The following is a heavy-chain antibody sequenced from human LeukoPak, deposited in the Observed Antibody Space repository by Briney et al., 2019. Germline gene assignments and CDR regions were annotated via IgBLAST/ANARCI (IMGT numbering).Heavy chain of an antibody. CDR2: IYPGDSDT. V-gene: IGHV5-51*01. D-gene: IGHD5-18*01. CDR1: GYTFTTYG. CDR3: ARLRGYSYGYRGPFDY. Sequence: GASVKVSCKASGYTFTTYGITWVRQAPGQGLEWMGIIYPGDSDTRYSPSFQGQVTISADKSISTAYLQWSSLKASDTAMYYCARLRGYSYGYRGPFDYWGQGTLVTVSS. J-gene: IGHJ4*02.